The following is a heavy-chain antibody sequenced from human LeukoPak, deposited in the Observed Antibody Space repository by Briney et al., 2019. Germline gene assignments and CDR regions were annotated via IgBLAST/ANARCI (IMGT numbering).Heavy chain of an antibody. Sequence: SETLPLTCAVYGGSFSGYYWSWIRQPPGKGLEWIGEINHSGSTNYNPSLKSRVTISVDTSKSQFSLKLSSVTAADTAVYYCATGRLRLYFDYWGQGTLVTVSS. J-gene: IGHJ4*02. CDR2: INHSGST. CDR3: ATGRLRLYFDY. CDR1: GGSFSGYY. V-gene: IGHV4-34*01. D-gene: IGHD4-17*01.